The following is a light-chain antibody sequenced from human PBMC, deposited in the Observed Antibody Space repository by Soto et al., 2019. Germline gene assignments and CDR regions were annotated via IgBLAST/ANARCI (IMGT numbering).Light chain of an antibody. V-gene: IGLV2-14*01. Sequence: QSALTQPASVSGSPGQSITISCTVTSSDVGGYNYVSWYQQHPGKAPKLMIYEVSNRPSGVSNRFSGSKSGNTASLTISGLQAEDEADYYCSSYTSGSTLYVFGTGTKVTVL. CDR3: SSYTSGSTLYV. CDR2: EVS. J-gene: IGLJ1*01. CDR1: SSDVGGYNY.